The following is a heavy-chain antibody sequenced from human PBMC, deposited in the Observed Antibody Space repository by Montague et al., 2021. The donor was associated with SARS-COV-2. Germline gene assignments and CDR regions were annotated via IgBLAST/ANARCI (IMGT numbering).Heavy chain of an antibody. CDR3: AREAWFGDKTSASEYYGMDV. CDR1: GGSISSYY. CDR2: IYTSGST. D-gene: IGHD3-10*01. Sequence: SETLSLTCTVSGGSISSYYWSWIRQPAGKGLEWIGRIYTSGSTNYNPSLKSRVTMSVDTSKNQFSLKLSSVTAADTAVYYCAREAWFGDKTSASEYYGMDVWAKGPRSPSP. J-gene: IGHJ6*02. V-gene: IGHV4-4*07.